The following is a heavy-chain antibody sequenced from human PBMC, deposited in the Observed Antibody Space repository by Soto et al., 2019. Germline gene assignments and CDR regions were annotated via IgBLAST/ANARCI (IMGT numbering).Heavy chain of an antibody. V-gene: IGHV1-18*01. CDR3: ARDRSSSWYGDH. CDR1: GYTFASYG. J-gene: IGHJ4*02. D-gene: IGHD6-13*01. Sequence: QVQLVQSGPEVKQPGASVKVSCKASGYTFASYGVTWVRQAPGQGLEWMGWISVYNGNTNYAQKLQGRVSMTADTFTNTASMELRSLRSDDTAVYFCARDRSSSWYGDHWGQGPLVTVSS. CDR2: ISVYNGNT.